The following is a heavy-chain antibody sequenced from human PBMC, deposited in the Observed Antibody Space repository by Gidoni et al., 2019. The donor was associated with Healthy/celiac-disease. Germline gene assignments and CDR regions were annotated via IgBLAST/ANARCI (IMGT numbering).Heavy chain of an antibody. Sequence: QVQLQESGPGLVKPSGTLSLTCAVSAGSISSSNWWRWVRQPPGKGLEYIGEIYHSGSTNYNPSLKSRVTMSVDRSKNQFSLKLSSVTAADTAVYYCARESNYYDSSGYPTGGYYGMDVWGQGTTVTVSS. J-gene: IGHJ6*02. CDR3: ARESNYYDSSGYPTGGYYGMDV. D-gene: IGHD3-22*01. CDR1: AGSISSSNW. V-gene: IGHV4-4*02. CDR2: IYHSGST.